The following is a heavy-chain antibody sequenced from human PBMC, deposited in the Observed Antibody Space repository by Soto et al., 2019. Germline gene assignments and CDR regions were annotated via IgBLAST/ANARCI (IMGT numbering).Heavy chain of an antibody. CDR3: VKGSSYNTSPPDY. Sequence: EVQLVESGGGLVQPGRSLRLSCAASGFTFDDYAMHWVRQAPGKGLEWVSGTSWNGGRMGYADSVKGRFTISRDNAKNSLYLQMNSLSAEDTALYYCVKGSSYNTSPPDYWGQGTLVTVSS. D-gene: IGHD6-6*01. J-gene: IGHJ4*02. CDR2: TSWNGGRM. V-gene: IGHV3-9*01. CDR1: GFTFDDYA.